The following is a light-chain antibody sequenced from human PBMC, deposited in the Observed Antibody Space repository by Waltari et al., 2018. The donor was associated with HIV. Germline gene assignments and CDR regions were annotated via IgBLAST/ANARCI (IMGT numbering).Light chain of an antibody. J-gene: IGKJ1*01. CDR1: ESLVHENGNPY. V-gene: IGKV2-24*01. CDR3: MQVRSYPRT. Sequence: DIVLTQTPLSATFIVGQSASITCRSSESLVHENGNPYLSWFYQRPGEPPRLLIYRVSLRLPGVPDRFSGGGAGTQFTLKITSVEADDVGMYYCMQVRSYPRTFGQGTKVEI. CDR2: RVS.